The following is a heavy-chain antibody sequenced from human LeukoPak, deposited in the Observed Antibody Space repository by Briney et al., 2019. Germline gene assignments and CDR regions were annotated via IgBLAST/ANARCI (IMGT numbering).Heavy chain of an antibody. V-gene: IGHV1-46*01. Sequence: GASVKVSCKASGYTFTTYYVHWVRQAPGQGLEWMGIINPTGGSTSFAQKFQGRVTMATDTSTSTAYMELRSLRSDDTAVYYCARDMDYYGSGSYYSLNYWGQGTLVTVSS. J-gene: IGHJ4*02. CDR2: INPTGGST. CDR3: ARDMDYYGSGSYYSLNY. CDR1: GYTFTTYY. D-gene: IGHD3-10*01.